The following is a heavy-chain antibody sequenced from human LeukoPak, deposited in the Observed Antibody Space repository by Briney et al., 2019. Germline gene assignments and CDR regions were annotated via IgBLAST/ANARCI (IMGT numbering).Heavy chain of an antibody. CDR1: GFTFSTFA. V-gene: IGHV3-23*01. D-gene: IGHD2-21*02. CDR2: ISGSGGLT. CDR3: AKGMGAYCDGDCSSRTFDY. Sequence: GGSLRLSCAASGFTFSTFAMIWVRQPPGKGLELVSIISGSGGLTDYADSVRGRFTISRDNSKNTLYLQMNSLRAEDTAIYYCAKGMGAYCDGDCSSRTFDYWGQGTLVTVSS. J-gene: IGHJ4*02.